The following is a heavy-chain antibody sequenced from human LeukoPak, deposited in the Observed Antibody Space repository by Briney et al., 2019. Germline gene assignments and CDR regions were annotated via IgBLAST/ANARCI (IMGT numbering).Heavy chain of an antibody. CDR2: ISYDGSNK. V-gene: IGHV3-30*18. CDR3: AKESGGYYDSSGFGDYFDY. CDR1: GFTFSSYG. Sequence: GRSLRLSCAASGFTFSSYGMHWVRQAPGKGLEWVAVISYDGSNKYYADSVKGRFTISRDNAKNSLYLQMNSLRAEDTALYYCAKESGGYYDSSGFGDYFDYWGQGTLVTVSS. J-gene: IGHJ4*02. D-gene: IGHD3-22*01.